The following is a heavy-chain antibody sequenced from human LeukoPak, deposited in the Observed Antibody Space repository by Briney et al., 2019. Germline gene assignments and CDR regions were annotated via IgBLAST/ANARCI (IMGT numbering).Heavy chain of an antibody. CDR3: ARGGNGPHNWFDP. J-gene: IGHJ5*02. Sequence: SETLSLTCTVSGGSISSSSYYWGWIRQPPGKGLEWIGSIYYSGSTYYNPSLKSRVTISVDTSKNQFSLKLSSVTAADTAVYYCARGGNGPHNWFDPWGQGTLVTVSS. D-gene: IGHD4-23*01. V-gene: IGHV4-39*07. CDR1: GGSISSSSYY. CDR2: IYYSGST.